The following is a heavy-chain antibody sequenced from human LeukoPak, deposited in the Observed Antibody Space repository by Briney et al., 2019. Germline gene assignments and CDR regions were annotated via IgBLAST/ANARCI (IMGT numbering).Heavy chain of an antibody. D-gene: IGHD6-13*01. Sequence: ASVKVSCKASGYTFTGYYMHWVRQAPGQGLEWMGWINPNSGGTNYAQKFQGRVTMTRDTSISTAYMELSRLRSDDTAVYYRARGDSSSWEYYFDYWGQGTLVTVSS. J-gene: IGHJ4*02. V-gene: IGHV1-2*02. CDR1: GYTFTGYY. CDR2: INPNSGGT. CDR3: ARGDSSSWEYYFDY.